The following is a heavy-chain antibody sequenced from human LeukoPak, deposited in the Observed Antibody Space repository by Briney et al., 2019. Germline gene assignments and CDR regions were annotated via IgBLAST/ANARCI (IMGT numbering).Heavy chain of an antibody. Sequence: GGSLILCCSASGCTFSSHAMHWVRQAPVKGLEYVSAISSNGGSSYYANSVKGRFTISRDNSKSTLYLQMSSLRAEDTAVYYCAKDRGIQLWLFDYWGQGALVTVSS. CDR3: AKDRGIQLWLFDY. CDR2: ISSNGGSS. D-gene: IGHD5-18*01. J-gene: IGHJ4*02. V-gene: IGHV3-64D*06. CDR1: GCTFSSHA.